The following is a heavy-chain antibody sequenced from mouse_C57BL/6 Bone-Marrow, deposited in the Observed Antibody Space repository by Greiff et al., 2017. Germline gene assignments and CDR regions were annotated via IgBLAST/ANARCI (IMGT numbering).Heavy chain of an antibody. CDR3: VSFLAWFAY. CDR1: GFSFNTYA. Sequence: GGGLVQPKGSLKLSCAASGFSFNTYAMNWVRQAPGKGLEWVARIRSKSNNYATYYADSVKDRFTISRDDSESMLYLQMNNLKTEDTAMYYCVSFLAWFAYWGQGTLVTVSA. CDR2: IRSKSNNYAT. J-gene: IGHJ3*01. V-gene: IGHV10-1*01.